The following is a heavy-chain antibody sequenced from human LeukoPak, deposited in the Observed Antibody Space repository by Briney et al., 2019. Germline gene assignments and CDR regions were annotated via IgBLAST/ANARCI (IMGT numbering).Heavy chain of an antibody. D-gene: IGHD6-13*01. CDR3: ARPAAAGSPTPGY. CDR1: GFTFSIYN. Sequence: PGGSLRLSCAASGFTFSIYNMNWVRQAPGKGLEWVSSIGSRTSYIYHADSVKGRFTISRDAAKNSLYLQMNSLRAEDTAVYYCARPAAAGSPTPGYWGQGTLVTVSS. J-gene: IGHJ4*02. CDR2: IGSRTSYI. V-gene: IGHV3-21*06.